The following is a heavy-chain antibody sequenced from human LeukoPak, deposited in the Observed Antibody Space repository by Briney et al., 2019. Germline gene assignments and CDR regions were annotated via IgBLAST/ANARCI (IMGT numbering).Heavy chain of an antibody. CDR2: ISYDGSNK. Sequence: GGSLRLSCAASGFTFSSYGMHWVRQAPGKGLEWVAVISYDGSNKYYADSVKGRFTISRDNSKNTLYLQMYSLRAEDTAVYYCAKQSGGSYRNSFDYWGQGTLVTVSS. CDR1: GFTFSSYG. V-gene: IGHV3-30*18. D-gene: IGHD3-16*02. J-gene: IGHJ4*02. CDR3: AKQSGGSYRNSFDY.